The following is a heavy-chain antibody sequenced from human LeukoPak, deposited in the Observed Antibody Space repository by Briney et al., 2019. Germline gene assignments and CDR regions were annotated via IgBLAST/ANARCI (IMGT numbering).Heavy chain of an antibody. CDR2: VYYRGST. Sequence: SETLSLTCTVSGESISIRNYYWGWIRQPPGKGLEWIGSVYYRGSTYYSPSLKSRVTISVDTSKNQFSLNLYSVTAADTAVYYCAKHGAMVRGVHLNFDPWGQGTLVTVSS. D-gene: IGHD3-10*01. CDR3: AKHGAMVRGVHLNFDP. V-gene: IGHV4-39*01. CDR1: GESISIRNYY. J-gene: IGHJ5*02.